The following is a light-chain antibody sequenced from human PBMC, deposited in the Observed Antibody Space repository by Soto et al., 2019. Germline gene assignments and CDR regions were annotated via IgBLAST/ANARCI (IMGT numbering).Light chain of an antibody. Sequence: QSVLTQTAPVSGSPGQSITMSCTGTSSDVGGYNFVSWYQQHPGKAPKLIVHEVANRLSGVSGRFSGSKSGNTAFPTISGLQAEDEAVYYCCSHSSSITWMFG. CDR2: EVA. J-gene: IGLJ3*02. V-gene: IGLV2-14*03. CDR3: CSHSSSITWM. CDR1: SSDVGGYNF.